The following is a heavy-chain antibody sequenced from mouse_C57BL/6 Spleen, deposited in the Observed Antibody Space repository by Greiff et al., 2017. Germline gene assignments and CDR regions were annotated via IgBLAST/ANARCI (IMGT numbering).Heavy chain of an antibody. Sequence: QVQLQQPGAELVKPGASVKMSCKASGYTFTSCWITWVKQRPGQGLEWIGDIYPGSGSTNYNEKFKSKATLTVDTSSSTAYMQLSSLTSEDSAVYYCAREGVYYGSSYWYFDVWGTGTTVTVSS. D-gene: IGHD1-1*01. CDR3: AREGVYYGSSYWYFDV. CDR1: GYTFTSCW. CDR2: IYPGSGST. J-gene: IGHJ1*03. V-gene: IGHV1-55*01.